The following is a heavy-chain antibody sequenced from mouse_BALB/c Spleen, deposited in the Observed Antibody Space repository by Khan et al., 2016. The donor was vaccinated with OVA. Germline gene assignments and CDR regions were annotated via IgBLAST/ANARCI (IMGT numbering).Heavy chain of an antibody. CDR3: EGGVRLAY. V-gene: IGHV1S137*01. Sequence: QVQLEESGAELERPGVSVKISCKGSGYTFTDYAMHWVKQSHAKSLEWIGFISTYSGDADYNHKFKGKATMTVDKSSSTAYMEIASLKSEDSAIYYCEGGVRLAYWGQGTLVTVSA. CDR2: ISTYSGDA. CDR1: GYTFTDYA. D-gene: IGHD2-14*01. J-gene: IGHJ3*01.